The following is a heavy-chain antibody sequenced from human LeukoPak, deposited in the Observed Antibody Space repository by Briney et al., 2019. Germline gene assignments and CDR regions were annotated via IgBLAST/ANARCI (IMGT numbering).Heavy chain of an antibody. D-gene: IGHD1-26*01. CDR2: INHSGST. J-gene: IGHJ4*02. CDR1: GGSFSGYY. CDR3: ARDYSGSYHFFDY. V-gene: IGHV4-34*01. Sequence: SETLSLTCAVYGGSFSGYYWSWIRQPPGKGLEWIGEINHSGSTYYNPSLKSRVTISVDTSKNQFSLKLSSVTAADTAVYYCARDYSGSYHFFDYWGQGTLVTVSS.